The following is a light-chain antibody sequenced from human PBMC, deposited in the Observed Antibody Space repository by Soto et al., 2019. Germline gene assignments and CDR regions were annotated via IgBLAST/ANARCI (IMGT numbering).Light chain of an antibody. CDR1: SSDVGGYKY. CDR2: EVI. J-gene: IGLJ2*01. Sequence: QSVLTQPASVSGSPGQSITISCTGTSSDVGGYKYVSWYQQHPGKAPKLMIYEVINRPSGVSNRFSGSKSGNTASLTISGLQAEDEADYYCISYTTSSTVVFGGGTKVTVL. CDR3: ISYTTSSTVV. V-gene: IGLV2-14*01.